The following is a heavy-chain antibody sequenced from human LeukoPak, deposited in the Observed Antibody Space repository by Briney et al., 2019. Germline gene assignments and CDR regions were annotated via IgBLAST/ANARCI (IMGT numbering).Heavy chain of an antibody. Sequence: SETLSLTCSVSGGSISNNNYYWGWIRQPPGKGLEWIANIDYSGSTYYNPSLKSRVTISVDTSKNQFSLKVSSVTAADTAVYFCARRQYGDQYYFYHWGQGTLVTVSS. V-gene: IGHV4-39*01. CDR1: GGSISNNNYY. CDR2: IDYSGST. D-gene: IGHD4-17*01. J-gene: IGHJ4*02. CDR3: ARRQYGDQYYFYH.